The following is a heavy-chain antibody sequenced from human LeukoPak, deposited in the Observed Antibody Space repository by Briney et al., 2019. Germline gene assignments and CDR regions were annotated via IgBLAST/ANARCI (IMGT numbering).Heavy chain of an antibody. D-gene: IGHD1-26*01. CDR1: GFTFSSYA. CDR2: INHSGST. V-gene: IGHV4-34*01. CDR3: ARGVGYYYYYMDV. Sequence: PGGSLRLSCAASGFTFSSYAMSWVRQPPGKGLEWIGEINHSGSTNYNPSLKSRVTISVDTSKNQFSLKLSSVTAADTAVYYCARGVGYYYYYMDVWGKGTTVTVSS. J-gene: IGHJ6*03.